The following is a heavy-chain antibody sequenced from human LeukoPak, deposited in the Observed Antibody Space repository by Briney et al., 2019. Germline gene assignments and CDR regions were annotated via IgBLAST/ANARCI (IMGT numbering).Heavy chain of an antibody. V-gene: IGHV6-1*01. J-gene: IGHJ3*02. CDR2: TYYRSKWYN. CDR1: GDSVSSNSAG. Sequence: SQTLSLTCAISGDSVSSNSAGWNWIRQSPSRGLEWLGRTYYRSKWYNDYAVSVKSRITINPDPSKNQFSLQLNSVTPDDTAVYYCAREVHIISYRSSFDIWGQGTMVTVSS. D-gene: IGHD2-21*01. CDR3: AREVHIISYRSSFDI.